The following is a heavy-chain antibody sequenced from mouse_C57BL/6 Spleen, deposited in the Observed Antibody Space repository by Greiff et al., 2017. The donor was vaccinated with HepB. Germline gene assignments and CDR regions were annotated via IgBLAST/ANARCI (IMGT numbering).Heavy chain of an antibody. Sequence: VQLQQSGAELVRPGTSVKVSCKASGYAFTNYLIEWVKQRPGQGLEWIGVINPGSGGTNYNEKFKGKATLTADKSSSTAYMQLSSLTSEDSAVYFGARGGGYDGAWFAYWGQGTLVTVSA. J-gene: IGHJ3*01. CDR3: ARGGGYDGAWFAY. D-gene: IGHD2-2*01. CDR1: GYAFTNYL. CDR2: INPGSGGT. V-gene: IGHV1-54*01.